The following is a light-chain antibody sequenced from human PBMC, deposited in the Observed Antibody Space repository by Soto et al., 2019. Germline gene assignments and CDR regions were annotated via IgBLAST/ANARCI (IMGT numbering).Light chain of an antibody. CDR2: GAS. J-gene: IGKJ3*01. CDR3: QQYGTSPFT. V-gene: IGKV3-20*01. CDR1: QSVSSSY. Sequence: EIVLTQSPGTLSLSPGERATLSCRASQSVSSSYLAWYQQKPGQAPRLLIYGASSRATGIPDRFSGSGSGTDFTLTISSLKPEDFAVYYCQQYGTSPFTFGPGTKVDIK.